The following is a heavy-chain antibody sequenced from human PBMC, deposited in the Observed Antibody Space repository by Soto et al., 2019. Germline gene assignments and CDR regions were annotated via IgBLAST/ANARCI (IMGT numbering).Heavy chain of an antibody. J-gene: IGHJ3*02. V-gene: IGHV4-59*01. Sequence: SETLGLTCTFSGASISSSYWSWIRQSPGKGLHWIGYVYYTGSTNYHPSLESRVTILIDTSKNQFSLKPTSVTAADTAIYYCARGYYDSRGQSNTFDIWGQGTMVTVSS. D-gene: IGHD3-22*01. CDR3: ARGYYDSRGQSNTFDI. CDR2: VYYTGST. CDR1: GASISSSY.